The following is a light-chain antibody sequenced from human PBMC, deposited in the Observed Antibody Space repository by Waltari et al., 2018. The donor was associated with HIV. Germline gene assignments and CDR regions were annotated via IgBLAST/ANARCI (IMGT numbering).Light chain of an antibody. CDR3: QQYGNSGT. J-gene: IGKJ1*01. Sequence: VMTQSPATLSVPPGGSATISCRTSDSIGNNLIWYQQRPGQAPRVLIYGASTRAPGIPGRITGSGSGTEFTLTINNLQPEDTAVYYCQQYGNSGTFGQGTKVEIK. CDR2: GAS. CDR1: DSIGNN. V-gene: IGKV3-15*01.